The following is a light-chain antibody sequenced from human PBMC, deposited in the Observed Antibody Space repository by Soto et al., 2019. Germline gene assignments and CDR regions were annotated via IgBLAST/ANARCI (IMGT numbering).Light chain of an antibody. CDR2: EVS. CDR3: SSYAGSTLYV. V-gene: IGLV2-8*01. CDR1: SSDVGGYNY. J-gene: IGLJ1*01. Sequence: QSALTQPPSASGSAGQSVTIFCTGTSSDVGGYNYFSWYQQHPGKAPKLMIYEVSERPSGVPDRFSGSKSGNTASLTVSGLQAEDEADYYCSSYAGSTLYVFGTGTKVTVL.